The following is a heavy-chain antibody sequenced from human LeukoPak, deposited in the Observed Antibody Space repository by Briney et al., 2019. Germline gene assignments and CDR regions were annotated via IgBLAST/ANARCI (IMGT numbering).Heavy chain of an antibody. D-gene: IGHD6-13*01. Sequence: SETLSLTCTVSGGSINNYYWGWIRQPPGKGLEWIGYIYYSGSTNYNPSLKSRVTISVDTSKNQFSLKLSSVTAADTAVYYCARGVYMAAAGYNWFDPWGQGTLVTVSS. CDR1: GGSINNYY. CDR2: IYYSGST. J-gene: IGHJ5*02. CDR3: ARGVYMAAAGYNWFDP. V-gene: IGHV4-59*01.